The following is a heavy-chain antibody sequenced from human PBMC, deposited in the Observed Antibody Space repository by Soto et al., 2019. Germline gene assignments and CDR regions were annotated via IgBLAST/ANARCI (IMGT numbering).Heavy chain of an antibody. Sequence: PGESLKISCKGSGYNFDTYWINWVRQTPGKGLEWMGRIDPIDSKTKYSPSLEGHITISVDKSISTTYLQWSSLKASDTAIYYCARRIAAAGGYYYYAFDVWGHGTAVTVSS. CDR2: IDPIDSKT. CDR1: GYNFDTYW. CDR3: ARRIAAAGGYYYYAFDV. V-gene: IGHV5-10-1*01. D-gene: IGHD6-13*01. J-gene: IGHJ6*02.